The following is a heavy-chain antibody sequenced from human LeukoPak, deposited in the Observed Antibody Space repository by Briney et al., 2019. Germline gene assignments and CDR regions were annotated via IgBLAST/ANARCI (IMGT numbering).Heavy chain of an antibody. CDR3: ARVTAAAGYYFDY. D-gene: IGHD6-13*01. Sequence: SETLSLTCTVSGVSISSSSYYWGWLRQPPGMGLEWIGSIYYSGSTYYNPSLKSRVTISVDTSKNQFSLKLSSVTAADTAVYYCARVTAAAGYYFDYWGQGTLVTVSS. CDR2: IYYSGST. J-gene: IGHJ4*02. CDR1: GVSISSSSYY. V-gene: IGHV4-39*07.